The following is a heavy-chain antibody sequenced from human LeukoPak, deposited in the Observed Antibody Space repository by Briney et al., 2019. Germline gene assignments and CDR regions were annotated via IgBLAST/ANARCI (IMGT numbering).Heavy chain of an antibody. D-gene: IGHD2-21*02. CDR3: TSRVATTNDH. CDR1: GFTFNNAW. V-gene: IGHV3-15*01. CDR2: IKRKTEGVTT. Sequence: GGSLRLSCAASGFTFNNAWMNWVRQAPGKGLEWVGRIKRKTEGVTTDYPAPVKGRFTISRDDSKATLYLQMNSLQTEDTAVYYCTSRVATTNDHWGQGTLVTVSS. J-gene: IGHJ4*02.